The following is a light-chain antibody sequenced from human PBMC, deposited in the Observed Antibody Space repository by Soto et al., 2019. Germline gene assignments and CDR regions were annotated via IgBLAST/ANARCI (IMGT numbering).Light chain of an antibody. Sequence: EIVWTQAPGTLCLSPGERAPLSWRASQIVSNNYLAWYQQKPVRARRLLIPDAFMRATGIPDRFSGSGSGTDFTLTIDRLEPEDFAVYYCQPYGDSPRTFGPGTRLEIK. CDR3: QPYGDSPRT. J-gene: IGKJ5*01. CDR1: QIVSNNY. CDR2: DAF. V-gene: IGKV3-20*01.